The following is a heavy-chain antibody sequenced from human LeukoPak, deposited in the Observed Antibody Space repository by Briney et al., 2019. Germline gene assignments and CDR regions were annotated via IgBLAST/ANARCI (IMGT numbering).Heavy chain of an antibody. CDR1: GGSISSSSYY. J-gene: IGHJ4*02. V-gene: IGHV4-39*07. D-gene: IGHD3-10*01. CDR3: ARSTEGRTFDY. CDR2: IYYSGST. Sequence: PSETLSLTCTVSGGSISSSSYYWGWIRQPPGKGLEWIGSIYYSGSTYYNPSLKSRVTISVDTSKNQFSLKLSSVTAADTAVYYCARSTEGRTFDYWGQGTLVTVSS.